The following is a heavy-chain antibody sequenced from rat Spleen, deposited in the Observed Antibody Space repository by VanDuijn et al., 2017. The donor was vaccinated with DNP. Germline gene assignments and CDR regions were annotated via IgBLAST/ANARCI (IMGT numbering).Heavy chain of an antibody. CDR2: ITSNGGNT. CDR3: AREGDYYDGYGDALDA. V-gene: IGHV5-31*01. D-gene: IGHD1-12*03. Sequence: EVQLVESGGDLVQPGRSLKLSCVASGFTFNYYWMTWVRQVPGKGLEWLASITSNGGNTYYLDSVKGRFTISRDNAKDTLYLQMSSLRSEDTATYYCAREGDYYDGYGDALDAWGQGTSVTVSS. J-gene: IGHJ4*01. CDR1: GFTFNYYW.